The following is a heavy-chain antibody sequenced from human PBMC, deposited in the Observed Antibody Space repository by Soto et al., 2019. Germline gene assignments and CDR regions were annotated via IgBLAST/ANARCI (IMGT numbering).Heavy chain of an antibody. D-gene: IGHD3-3*01. CDR3: ARSSGGNFGIIIEGPNWFDP. V-gene: IGHV1-46*01. CDR2: INPNGGST. CDR1: GDTFPSYY. Sequence: ASVKVSCKAPGDTFPSYYLNWVRQAPGQGLDWMGVINPNGGSTKYAQKFQGRITMTRDTSRSTVYMELSSLRSEDTAVYYCARSSGGNFGIIIEGPNWFDPWGQGTLVTVSS. J-gene: IGHJ5*02.